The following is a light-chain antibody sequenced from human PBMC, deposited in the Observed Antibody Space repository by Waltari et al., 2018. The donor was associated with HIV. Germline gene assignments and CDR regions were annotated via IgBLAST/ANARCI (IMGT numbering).Light chain of an antibody. CDR1: HYIDTY. CDR3: QQYEDLPYS. CDR2: DAS. V-gene: IGKV1-33*01. Sequence: DIQMTQSPSSLSASVGARVTTTCQASHYIDTYLSWYQQKPGKAPKLLIYDASNLETGVSSRFSGSGYGTEFSFTISSLQPEDIATYYCQQYEDLPYSFGQGTNLEI. J-gene: IGKJ2*03.